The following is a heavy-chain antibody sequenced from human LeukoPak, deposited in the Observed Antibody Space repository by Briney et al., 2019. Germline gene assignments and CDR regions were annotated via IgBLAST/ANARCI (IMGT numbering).Heavy chain of an antibody. D-gene: IGHD1-26*01. J-gene: IGHJ4*02. V-gene: IGHV3-23*01. CDR2: ISGSGGST. CDR3: ANSGSYWNYFDY. Sequence: GGSLRLSCAASGFTFSSYAMSWVRQAPGKGLEWVSAISGSGGSTYYADSVKGRFTISRDNSKNMLYLQMNSLRAEDTAVYYCANSGSYWNYFDYWGQGTLVTVSS. CDR1: GFTFSSYA.